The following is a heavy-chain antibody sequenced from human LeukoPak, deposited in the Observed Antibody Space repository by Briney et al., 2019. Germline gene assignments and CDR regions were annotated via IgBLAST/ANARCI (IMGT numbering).Heavy chain of an antibody. V-gene: IGHV3-66*01. CDR3: ARNRLGYYGSGSYSYYFDY. CDR1: GFTFSSNY. Sequence: GGSLRLSCAASGFTFSSNYMSWVRQAPGKGLEWVSVIYSGGSTYYADSVKGRFTISRDNSKNTLYLQMNSLRAEDTAVYYCARNRLGYYGSGSYSYYFDYWGQGTLVTVSS. CDR2: IYSGGST. D-gene: IGHD3-10*01. J-gene: IGHJ4*02.